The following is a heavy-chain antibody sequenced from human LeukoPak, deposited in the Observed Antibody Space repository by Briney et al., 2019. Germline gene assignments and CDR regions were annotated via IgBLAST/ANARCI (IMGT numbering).Heavy chain of an antibody. CDR2: ISGSGGST. Sequence: PGGSLRLSCAASGFTFRTYGMSWVRQAPGKGLEWVSAISGSGGSTYYADSMKGRFTISRDNSKNTLYLQMNSLRAEDTAVYYCTWLPVGWYNYWGQGTLVTVSS. V-gene: IGHV3-23*01. D-gene: IGHD6-19*01. J-gene: IGHJ4*02. CDR1: GFTFRTYG. CDR3: TWLPVGWYNY.